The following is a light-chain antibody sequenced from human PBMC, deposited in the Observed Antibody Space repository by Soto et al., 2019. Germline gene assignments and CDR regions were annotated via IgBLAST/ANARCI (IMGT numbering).Light chain of an antibody. Sequence: QSVLTQPPSASGTPGQRVTISCSGSSSNIGSNTVNWYHQLPGTAPKLLIYSNNQRPSGVPDRFSGSKSGTSASLAISGLQDEDEADYYCAVWDDSLNGVVFGGGTKLTVL. CDR2: SNN. CDR3: AVWDDSLNGVV. V-gene: IGLV1-44*01. CDR1: SSNIGSNT. J-gene: IGLJ2*01.